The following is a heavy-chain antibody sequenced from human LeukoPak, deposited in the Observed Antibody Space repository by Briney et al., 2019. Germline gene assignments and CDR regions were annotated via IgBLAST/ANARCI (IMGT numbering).Heavy chain of an antibody. CDR3: ARRTTTVTTMFDP. CDR1: GGSISSSSYY. J-gene: IGHJ5*02. CDR2: IYYSGST. V-gene: IGHV4-39*01. Sequence: SETLSLTCTVSGGSISSSSYYWGWIRQPTGKGLEWIGSIYYSGSTYYNPSLKSRVTISVDTSKNQFSLKLSSVTAADTAVYYCARRTTTVTTMFDPWGQGTLVTVSS. D-gene: IGHD4-17*01.